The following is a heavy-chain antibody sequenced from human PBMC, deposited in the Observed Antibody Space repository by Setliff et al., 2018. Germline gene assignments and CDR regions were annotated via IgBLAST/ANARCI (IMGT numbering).Heavy chain of an antibody. Sequence: SETLSLTCTVSGGSISSGDYYWSWIRQPPGKGLEWIGYIYSSGSTYYNPSLKSRVSISVDTSKNQFSLKLSSVTAADTVVYYCARESRYYYDNLGTLDYWGQGTLVTVSS. J-gene: IGHJ4*02. CDR1: GGSISSGDYY. CDR2: IYSSGST. V-gene: IGHV4-30-4*08. D-gene: IGHD3-22*01. CDR3: ARESRYYYDNLGTLDY.